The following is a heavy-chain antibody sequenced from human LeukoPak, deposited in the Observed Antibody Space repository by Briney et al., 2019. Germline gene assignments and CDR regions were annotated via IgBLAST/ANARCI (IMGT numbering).Heavy chain of an antibody. V-gene: IGHV1-2*02. J-gene: IGHJ4*02. CDR2: INPNSGGT. D-gene: IGHD3-16*01. CDR1: GYTFTGYY. CDR3: ATVTYLKRFDI. Sequence: WASVKVSCKASGYTFTGYYMHWVRQAPGQGLEWMGWINPNSGGTNYAQKFQGRVTMTEDTSTDTAYMELSSLRSEDTAVYYCATVTYLKRFDIWGQGTLVTVSS.